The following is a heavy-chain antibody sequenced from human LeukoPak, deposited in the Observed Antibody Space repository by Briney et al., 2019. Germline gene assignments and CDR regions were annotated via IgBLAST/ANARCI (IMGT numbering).Heavy chain of an antibody. D-gene: IGHD3-22*01. CDR1: GGSISSSSYY. J-gene: IGHJ4*02. CDR2: IYYIGST. CDR3: ARYYYDSSGYYTPTFDC. Sequence: SETLSLTCTVSGGSISSSSYYWGWIRQPPGKGLEWIGSIYYIGSTYYNPSLKSRVTISVDTSKNQFSLKLSSVTAADTAVYYCARYYYDSSGYYTPTFDCWGQGTLVTVSS. V-gene: IGHV4-39*07.